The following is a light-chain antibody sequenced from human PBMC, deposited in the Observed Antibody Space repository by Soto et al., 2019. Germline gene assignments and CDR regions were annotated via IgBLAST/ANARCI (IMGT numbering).Light chain of an antibody. CDR3: QQSYSTPRT. J-gene: IGKJ1*01. V-gene: IGKV1-39*01. CDR1: QRITNY. Sequence: DIQMTQSPSSLSASVGDRVTITCRASQRITNYLNWYQQKPGKAPKLLIYATSSLQSGVPSRFSVSGSGTDFSLTISSLEPEDFATYYCQQSYSTPRTFGQGTKVEIK. CDR2: ATS.